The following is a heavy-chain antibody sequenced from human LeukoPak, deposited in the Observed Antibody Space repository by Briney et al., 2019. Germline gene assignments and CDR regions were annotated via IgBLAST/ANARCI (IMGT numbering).Heavy chain of an antibody. CDR3: ARGRSGSRGLQAYFDAFDI. Sequence: GASVKVSCKVSGYTLTELSMHWVRQAPGKGLEWMGGFDPEDGETIYAQKFQGRVTMTEDTSTDTAYMELSSLRSEDTAVYYCARGRSGSRGLQAYFDAFDIWGQGTMVTVSS. CDR2: FDPEDGET. CDR1: GYTLTELS. V-gene: IGHV1-24*01. D-gene: IGHD6-25*01. J-gene: IGHJ3*02.